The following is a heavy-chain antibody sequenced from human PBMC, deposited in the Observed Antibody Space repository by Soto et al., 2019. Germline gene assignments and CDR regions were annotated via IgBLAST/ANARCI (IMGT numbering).Heavy chain of an antibody. V-gene: IGHV1-69*13. J-gene: IGHJ5*02. D-gene: IGHD3-16*01. CDR2: IIPIFGTA. CDR1: GGTFSSYA. CDR3: ARSNVQGGPFDP. Sequence: SVKVSCKASGGTFSSYAISWVRQAPGQGLEWMGGIIPIFGTANYAQKFQGRVTITADESTSTAYMELGSMRSEDTAVYYCARSNVQGGPFDPWGQGTLVTVSS.